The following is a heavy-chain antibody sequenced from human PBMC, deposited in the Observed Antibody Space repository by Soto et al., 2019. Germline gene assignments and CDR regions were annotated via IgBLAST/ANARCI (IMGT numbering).Heavy chain of an antibody. J-gene: IGHJ1*01. CDR2: INPNSGGT. Sequence: ASVKVSCKASGYTFTGYYMHWVRQAPGQGLEWMGWINPNSGGTNYAQKFQGRVTMTRDTSISTAYMELSRLRSDDTAVYYCARPYVAAAGGAQSFHDWGQGTSVT. CDR3: ARPYVAAAGGAQSFHD. V-gene: IGHV1-2*02. D-gene: IGHD6-13*01. CDR1: GYTFTGYY.